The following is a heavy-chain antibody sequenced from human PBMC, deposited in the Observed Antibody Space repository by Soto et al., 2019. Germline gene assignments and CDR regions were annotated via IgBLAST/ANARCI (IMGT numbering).Heavy chain of an antibody. CDR2: ISAYNGNT. CDR1: GYTFTSCG. D-gene: IGHD3-3*01. J-gene: IGHJ5*02. V-gene: IGHV1-18*01. Sequence: ASVKVSWKASGYTFTSCGISWVRQAPGQGLEWMGWISAYNGNTNYAQKLQGRVTMTTDTSTSTAYMELRSLRSDDTAVYYCARGTYYDFWSGSYNWFDPWGQATLVTVSS. CDR3: ARGTYYDFWSGSYNWFDP.